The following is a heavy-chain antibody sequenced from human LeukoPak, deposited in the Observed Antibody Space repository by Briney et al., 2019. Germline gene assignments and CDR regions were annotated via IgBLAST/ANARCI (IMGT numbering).Heavy chain of an antibody. CDR2: IIPIFGTA. Sequence: GSSVKVSCKASGGTFSSYAINWVRQAPGQGLEWMGGIIPIFGTANYAQKFQGRVTITADESTSTAYMELSSLRSEDTAVYYCARAGGGYYFSYMDVWGKGTTVTISS. CDR1: GGTFSSYA. V-gene: IGHV1-69*01. CDR3: ARAGGGYYFSYMDV. J-gene: IGHJ6*03. D-gene: IGHD5-18*01.